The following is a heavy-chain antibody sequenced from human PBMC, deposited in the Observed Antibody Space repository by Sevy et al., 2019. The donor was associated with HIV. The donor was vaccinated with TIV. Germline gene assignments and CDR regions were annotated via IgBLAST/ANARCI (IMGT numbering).Heavy chain of an antibody. V-gene: IGHV3-64D*06. Sequence: GGALRLSCSASGFTFSSYAMHWVRQAPGKGLEYVSAISSNGGRTYYAESFKGRFTISRDNSKNTLYLQMSSLRAEDTAVYYCEIHLAAAGAFDYWGQGTLVTVSS. CDR3: EIHLAAAGAFDY. CDR2: ISSNGGRT. J-gene: IGHJ4*02. D-gene: IGHD6-13*01. CDR1: GFTFSSYA.